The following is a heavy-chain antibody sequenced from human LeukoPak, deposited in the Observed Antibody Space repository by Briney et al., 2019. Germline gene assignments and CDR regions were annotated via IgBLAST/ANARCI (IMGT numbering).Heavy chain of an antibody. V-gene: IGHV3-7*01. J-gene: IGHJ4*02. CDR2: IKADGSEK. CDR3: ASTNSLDY. Sequence: GGSLRLSCSVSGFTFSNYWMNWVRQAPGKGLEWVANIKADGSEKYYVDSVKGRFTISRDNAKNSLHLQMNSLSVEDTAVYYCASTNSLDYWGQGTLVTAPS. CDR1: GFTFSNYW. D-gene: IGHD4-23*01.